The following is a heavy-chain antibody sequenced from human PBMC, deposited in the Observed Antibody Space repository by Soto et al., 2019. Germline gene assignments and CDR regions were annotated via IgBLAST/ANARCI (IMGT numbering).Heavy chain of an antibody. J-gene: IGHJ4*02. Sequence: PSETLSLTCTVSGGSVNTSSYYWGWIRQPPGKGLEWIGTIFYSGNTYYNPSLKSRVTISVDTSKNQFSLKLSSVTAADTAVYYCARLVSSGWYHSDYWGQGTLVTVSS. CDR2: IFYSGNT. V-gene: IGHV4-39*01. D-gene: IGHD6-19*01. CDR1: GGSVNTSSYY. CDR3: ARLVSSGWYHSDY.